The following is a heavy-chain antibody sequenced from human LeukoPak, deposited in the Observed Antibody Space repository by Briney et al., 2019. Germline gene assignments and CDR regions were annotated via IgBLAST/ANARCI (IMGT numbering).Heavy chain of an antibody. CDR3: AKFGTDVYYYDSSGYDDY. D-gene: IGHD3-22*01. Sequence: GGSLRLSCAASGFTFSSYGMHWVRQAPGKGLEWVAVISYDGSNKYYADSVKGRFTISRDDSKNTLYLQMNSLRAEDTAAYYCAKFGTDVYYYDSSGYDDYWGQGTLVTVSS. CDR1: GFTFSSYG. CDR2: ISYDGSNK. J-gene: IGHJ4*02. V-gene: IGHV3-30*18.